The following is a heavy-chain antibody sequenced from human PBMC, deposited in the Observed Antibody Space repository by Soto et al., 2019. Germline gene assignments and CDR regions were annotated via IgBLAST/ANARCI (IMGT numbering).Heavy chain of an antibody. CDR2: ISAYNGNT. Sequence: ASVKVSCKASGYTFTSYGISWVRQAPGQGLEWMGWISAYNGNTNYAQKLQGRVTITRDMSTSTAYMELSSLRSEDTAVYYCAAGLLPPGDKQWPSDLIDYWG. CDR1: GYTFTSYG. J-gene: IGHJ4*01. CDR3: AAGLLPPGDKQWPSDLIDY. D-gene: IGHD6-19*01. V-gene: IGHV1-18*01.